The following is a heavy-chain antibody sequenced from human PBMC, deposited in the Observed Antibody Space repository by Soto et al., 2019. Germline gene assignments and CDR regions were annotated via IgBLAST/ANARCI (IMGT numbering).Heavy chain of an antibody. CDR2: IAGGGYST. Sequence: PGGSLRLSCAGSGFTFSTYAMSWVRQSPGKGLEWVSGIAGGGYSTYYADSVKGRFTISRDNSKSTVYLQVNSLRAEDTAIYYCAKPYGGFAFDIWGRGTLVTVSS. CDR1: GFTFSTYA. V-gene: IGHV3-23*01. CDR3: AKPYGGFAFDI. J-gene: IGHJ3*02. D-gene: IGHD4-17*01.